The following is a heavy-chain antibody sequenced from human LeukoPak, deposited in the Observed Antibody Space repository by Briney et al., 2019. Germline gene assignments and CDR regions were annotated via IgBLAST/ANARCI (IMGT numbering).Heavy chain of an antibody. V-gene: IGHV3-30*02. Sequence: PGGSLRLSCAASGFTFSSYGMHWVRQAPGKGLEWVAFIRYDGSNKYYADSVKGRFTISRDNSKNTLYLQMSSLRAEDTAVYYCAKSGGNAVDYFDYWGQGTLVTVSS. CDR3: AKSGGNAVDYFDY. CDR1: GFTFSSYG. D-gene: IGHD3-16*01. CDR2: IRYDGSNK. J-gene: IGHJ4*02.